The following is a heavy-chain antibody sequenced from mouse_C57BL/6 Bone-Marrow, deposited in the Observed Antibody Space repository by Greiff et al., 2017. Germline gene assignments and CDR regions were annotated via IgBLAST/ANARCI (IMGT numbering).Heavy chain of an antibody. CDR2: IYPRSGNT. Sequence: SGAELARPGASVKLSCKASGYTFTSYGISWVKQRTGQGLEWIGEIYPRSGNTYYNEKFKGKATLTADKSSSTAYMELRSLTSEDSAVYFCARGFYGYDWFAYWGQGTLVTVSA. J-gene: IGHJ3*01. D-gene: IGHD2-2*01. V-gene: IGHV1-81*01. CDR1: GYTFTSYG. CDR3: ARGFYGYDWFAY.